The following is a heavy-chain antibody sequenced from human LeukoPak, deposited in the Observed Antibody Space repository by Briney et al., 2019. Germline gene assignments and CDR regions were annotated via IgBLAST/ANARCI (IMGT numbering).Heavy chain of an antibody. D-gene: IGHD6-19*01. V-gene: IGHV1-46*01. CDR3: ARRQSKRIAVAGSAGDFDY. CDR2: INPSGGST. Sequence: GASVKVSCKASGYTFTGYYMHWVRQAPGQGLEWMGIINPSGGSTSYAQKFQGRVTVTRDTSTSTVYMELSSLRSEDTAVYYCARRQSKRIAVAGSAGDFDYWGQGTLVTVSS. CDR1: GYTFTGYY. J-gene: IGHJ4*02.